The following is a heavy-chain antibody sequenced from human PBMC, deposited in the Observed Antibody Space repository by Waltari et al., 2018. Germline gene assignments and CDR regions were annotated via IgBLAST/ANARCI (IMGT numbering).Heavy chain of an antibody. D-gene: IGHD2-21*01. CDR2: INHSGST. CDR1: GGSFRGYY. J-gene: IGHJ3*02. V-gene: IGHV4-34*01. CDR3: ASAYCGGDCYSVMPAFDI. Sequence: QVQLQQWGAGLLKPSETLSLTCAVYGGSFRGYYWSWIRQPPGKGLEWIGEINHSGSTNYNPSLKSRVTISVDTSKNQFSLKLSSVTAADTAVYYCASAYCGGDCYSVMPAFDIWGQGTMVTVSS.